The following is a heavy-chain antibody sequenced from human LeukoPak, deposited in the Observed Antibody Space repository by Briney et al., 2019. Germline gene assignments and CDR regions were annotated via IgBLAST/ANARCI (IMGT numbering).Heavy chain of an antibody. D-gene: IGHD3-16*02. V-gene: IGHV3-30*14. CDR1: GFTFSSYA. J-gene: IGHJ4*02. Sequence: GGSLRLSCAAPGFTFSSYAMHWVRQAPGKGLEWVAVISYDGSNKYYADSVKGRFTISRDNSKNTLYLQMNSLRAEDTAVYYCARRPYYDYVWGSYRYSPIDYWGQGTLVTVSS. CDR2: ISYDGSNK. CDR3: ARRPYYDYVWGSYRYSPIDY.